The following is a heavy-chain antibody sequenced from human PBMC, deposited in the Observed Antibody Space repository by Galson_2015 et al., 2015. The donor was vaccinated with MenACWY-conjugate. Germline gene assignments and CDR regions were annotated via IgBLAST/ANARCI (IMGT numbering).Heavy chain of an antibody. D-gene: IGHD2/OR15-2a*01. V-gene: IGHV3-21*01. J-gene: IGHJ4*02. CDR2: ITSGSDYI. Sequence: SLRLSCAASGFTFSSYSMNWVRQAPGEGLEWVSSITSGSDYIYYADSVKGRFTVSRDNAENSLYLQMNSLRPEDTAVYYCAREDLAWAFGLDYWGQGSLVPVSS. CDR1: GFTFSSYS. CDR3: AREDLAWAFGLDY.